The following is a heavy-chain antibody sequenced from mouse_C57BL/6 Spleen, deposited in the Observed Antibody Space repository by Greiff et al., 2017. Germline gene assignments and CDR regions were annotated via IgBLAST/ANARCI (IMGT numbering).Heavy chain of an antibody. Sequence: VQLQQPGAELVKPGASVKLSCKASGYTFTSYWMHWVKQRPGHGLEWIGMIHPNSGSTNYNEKFKSKATLTVDKSSSTAYMQLSSLTSEDSAVYDCAREYYGSSYYAMDYWGQGTSVTVSS. V-gene: IGHV1-64*01. J-gene: IGHJ4*01. CDR2: IHPNSGST. D-gene: IGHD1-1*01. CDR1: GYTFTSYW. CDR3: AREYYGSSYYAMDY.